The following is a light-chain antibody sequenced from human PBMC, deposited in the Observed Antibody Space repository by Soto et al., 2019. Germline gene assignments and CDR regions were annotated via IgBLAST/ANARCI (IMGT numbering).Light chain of an antibody. J-gene: IGLJ1*01. V-gene: IGLV1-40*01. CDR1: SSNIGGYD. Sequence: QSVLTQPPSVSGAPGQRVTFSCTGSSSNIGGYDVHWYQQLPGTAPKLLIYANSNRPSGVPDRFSGSKSGSSVSLAITGLQAEDEAEYYCQSYDSSLSGYVFGGGTKLTVL. CDR3: QSYDSSLSGYV. CDR2: ANS.